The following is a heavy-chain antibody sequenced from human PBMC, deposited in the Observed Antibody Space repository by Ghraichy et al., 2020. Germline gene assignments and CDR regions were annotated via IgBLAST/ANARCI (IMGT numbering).Heavy chain of an antibody. CDR3: ARLPIVATITPGLYYYYGMDV. CDR2: IYTSGST. CDR1: GGSISSYY. J-gene: IGHJ6*02. Sequence: SETLSLTCTVSGGSISSYYWSWIRQPPGKGLEWIGYIYTSGSTNYNPSLKSRVTISVDTSKNQFSLKLSSVTAADTAVYYCARLPIVATITPGLYYYYGMDVWGQGTTVTVSS. D-gene: IGHD5-12*01. V-gene: IGHV4-4*09.